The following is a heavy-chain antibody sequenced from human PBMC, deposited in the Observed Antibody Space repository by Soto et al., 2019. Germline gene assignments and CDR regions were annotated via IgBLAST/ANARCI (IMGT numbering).Heavy chain of an antibody. CDR1: GFTFSSYA. CDR3: ARALHGSGSYYKTFDY. D-gene: IGHD3-10*01. J-gene: IGHJ4*02. Sequence: GGSLRLSCAASGFTFSSYAMSWVRQAPGKGLEWVSAISGSGGSTYYADSVKGRFTISRDNSKNTLYLQMNSLRAEDTAVYYCARALHGSGSYYKTFDYWGQGTLVTVSS. CDR2: ISGSGGST. V-gene: IGHV3-23*01.